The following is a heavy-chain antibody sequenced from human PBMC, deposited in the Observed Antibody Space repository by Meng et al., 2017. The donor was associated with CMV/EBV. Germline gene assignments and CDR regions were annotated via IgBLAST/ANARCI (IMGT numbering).Heavy chain of an antibody. D-gene: IGHD4-23*01. CDR2: IYSGGST. CDR1: GFTVSSYY. CDR3: ARAGGYGSNCNYFDY. J-gene: IGHJ4*02. V-gene: IGHV3-66*02. Sequence: GESLKISCAASGFTVSSYYMSWVRQAPGKGLEWVSVIYSGGSTYYADSAKGRFTISRDNSKNTLYLQMNSLRAEDTAVYYCARAGGYGSNCNYFDYWGQGTLVTVSS.